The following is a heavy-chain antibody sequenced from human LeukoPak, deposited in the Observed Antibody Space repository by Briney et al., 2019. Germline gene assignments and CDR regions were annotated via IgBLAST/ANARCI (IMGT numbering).Heavy chain of an antibody. J-gene: IGHJ6*03. Sequence: ASVKVSCKASGYTFTGYYMRWVRQAPGQGREWMGWINPNSGGTNYAQKFQGRVTMTRDTSISTAYMELSRLRSDDAAVYYCARVIGGFDWLPDYYYYYMDVWGKGTTVTVSS. CDR3: ARVIGGFDWLPDYYYYYMDV. V-gene: IGHV1-2*02. D-gene: IGHD3-9*01. CDR2: INPNSGGT. CDR1: GYTFTGYY.